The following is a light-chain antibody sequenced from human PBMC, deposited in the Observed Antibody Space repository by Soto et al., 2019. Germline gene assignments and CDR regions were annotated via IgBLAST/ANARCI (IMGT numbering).Light chain of an antibody. CDR1: ESIDDW. V-gene: IGKV1-5*03. Sequence: DIQMTQSPSTLSASVGDRVTITCRASESIDDWLAWYQQKPGKAPKLLIYTASSLQSGVPSRFSGSGSGTEFTLTISSLQPDDSATYYCQQYHRYITFGPGTRLEIK. J-gene: IGKJ5*01. CDR3: QQYHRYIT. CDR2: TAS.